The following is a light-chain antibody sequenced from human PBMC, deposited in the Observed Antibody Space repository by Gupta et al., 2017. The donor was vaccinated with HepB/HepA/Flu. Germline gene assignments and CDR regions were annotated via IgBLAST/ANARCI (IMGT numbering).Light chain of an antibody. Sequence: EIVMTQSPATLSVSQGERATLSCRARQSVSSNLAWYQQKPGQAPRLLIYCASTRATGIPARFSGSGSGTEFTLTISSLQSEDFAVYYCQQYNNWPRTFGQGTKVEIK. CDR1: QSVSSN. J-gene: IGKJ1*01. CDR2: CAS. CDR3: QQYNNWPRT. V-gene: IGKV3-15*01.